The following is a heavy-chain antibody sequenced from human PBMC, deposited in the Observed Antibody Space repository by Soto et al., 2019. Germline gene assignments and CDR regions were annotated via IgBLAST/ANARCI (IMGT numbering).Heavy chain of an antibody. V-gene: IGHV2-5*02. CDR1: GFSLSTNAVG. D-gene: IGHD2-21*01. CDR2: VFWDDDR. CDR3: AHTRLWYFDR. J-gene: IGHJ4*02. Sequence: QITLKESGPTVVKPRQTVTLTCSFSGFSLSTNAVGVGWLRHPPGKALEWLALVFWDDDRRYNPSLKTRLTITKDTSKNQVVLTMTNMNPADTATYPCAHTRLWYFDRWGQGTLVSVSS.